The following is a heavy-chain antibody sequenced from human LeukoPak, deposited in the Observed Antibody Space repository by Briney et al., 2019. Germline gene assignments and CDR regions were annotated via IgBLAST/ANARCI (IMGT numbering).Heavy chain of an antibody. CDR1: GFTFSSYG. V-gene: IGHV3-33*01. D-gene: IGHD3-10*02. CDR2: IWYDGSNK. Sequence: GRSLRLSCAASGFTFSSYGMHWVRQAPGKGLEWVAVIWYDGSNKYYADSVKGRFTISRDNSKNTLYLQMNSLRAEDTAVYYCAREGCSGSYLCICDYWGQGARVTVSS. CDR3: AREGCSGSYLCICDY. J-gene: IGHJ4*02.